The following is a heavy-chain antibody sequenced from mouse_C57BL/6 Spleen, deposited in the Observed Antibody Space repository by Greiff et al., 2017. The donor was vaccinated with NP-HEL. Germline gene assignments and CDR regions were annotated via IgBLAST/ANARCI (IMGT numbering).Heavy chain of an antibody. CDR3: ARIEDGNYDYYAMDY. J-gene: IGHJ4*01. CDR2: IWTGGGT. CDR1: GFSLTSYA. D-gene: IGHD2-1*01. Sequence: QVQLQQSGPGLVAPSQSLSITCTVSGFSLTSYAISWVRQPPGKGLEWLGVIWTGGGTNYNSALKSRLSISKDNSKSQVFLKMNSLQTDDTARYYCARIEDGNYDYYAMDYWGQGTSVTVSS. V-gene: IGHV2-9-1*01.